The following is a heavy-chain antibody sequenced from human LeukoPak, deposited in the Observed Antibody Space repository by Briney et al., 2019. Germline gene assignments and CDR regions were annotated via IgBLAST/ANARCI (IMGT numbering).Heavy chain of an antibody. V-gene: IGHV4-61*01. CDR2: IYYRGST. J-gene: IGHJ4*02. CDR1: GGSLSSGSYY. CDR3: ARAAGSGWSYFDY. D-gene: IGHD6-19*01. Sequence: SETLSLTCTVSGGSLSSGSYYWSWIRQPPGTGLEWIGYIYYRGSTNYNPSLKSRVTISVDTSKNQFSLKLSSVTAADTALYYCARAAGSGWSYFDYWGQGTLVTVSS.